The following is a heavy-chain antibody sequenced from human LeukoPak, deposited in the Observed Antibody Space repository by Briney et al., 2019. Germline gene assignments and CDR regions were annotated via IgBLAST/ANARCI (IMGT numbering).Heavy chain of an antibody. J-gene: IGHJ4*02. V-gene: IGHV3-7*01. CDR1: GFIFSAYW. CDR3: ARGLAVSPMAPISDN. Sequence: SGGSLRLSCAASGFIFSAYWMNWVRQAPGKGLEWVANIRQDSGDTRYVDSVRGRFTISRDNSQNSLYLQMNSLRVEDTAVYYCARGLAVSPMAPISDNWGRGTLVTVSS. CDR2: IRQDSGDT. D-gene: IGHD3-10*01.